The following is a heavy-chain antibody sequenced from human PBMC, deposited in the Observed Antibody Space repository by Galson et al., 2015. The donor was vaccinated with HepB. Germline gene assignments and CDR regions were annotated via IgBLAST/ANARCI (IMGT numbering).Heavy chain of an antibody. CDR3: ATAGSQWLARSPFDY. J-gene: IGHJ4*02. Sequence: SVKVSCKVSGYTLTELSMHWVRQAPGKGLEWMGGFDPEDGETIYAQKFQGRVTMTEDTSTDTAYMELSSLRSEDTAVYYCATAGSQWLARSPFDYWGQGTLVTVSS. CDR1: GYTLTELS. V-gene: IGHV1-24*01. D-gene: IGHD3-22*01. CDR2: FDPEDGET.